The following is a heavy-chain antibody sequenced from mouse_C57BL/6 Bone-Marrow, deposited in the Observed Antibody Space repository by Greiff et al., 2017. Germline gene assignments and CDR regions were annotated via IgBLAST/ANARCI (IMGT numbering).Heavy chain of an antibody. J-gene: IGHJ3*01. V-gene: IGHV1-76*01. D-gene: IGHD2-1*01. Sequence: QVQLQQSGAELVRPGASVKLSCKASGYNFTDYYINWVKQRPGQGLEWIARIYPGSGNTYYNEKFKGKATLTAEKSSSTAYMQLSSLTSEDSAVYFCARLGGNYEAWFAYWGQGTLVTVSA. CDR1: GYNFTDYY. CDR2: IYPGSGNT. CDR3: ARLGGNYEAWFAY.